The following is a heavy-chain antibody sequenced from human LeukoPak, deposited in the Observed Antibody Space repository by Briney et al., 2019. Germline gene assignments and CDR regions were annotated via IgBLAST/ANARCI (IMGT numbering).Heavy chain of an antibody. D-gene: IGHD1-26*01. Sequence: GESLKISCKGSGYSFTSYWIGWVRQMPGKGLEWMGIIYPGDSDTRYSPSFQGQVTISADKSISTAYLQWSSLKASNTATYYCARRNWGGSYGGAFDIWGQGTMVTVSS. J-gene: IGHJ3*02. V-gene: IGHV5-51*01. CDR2: IYPGDSDT. CDR1: GYSFTSYW. CDR3: ARRNWGGSYGGAFDI.